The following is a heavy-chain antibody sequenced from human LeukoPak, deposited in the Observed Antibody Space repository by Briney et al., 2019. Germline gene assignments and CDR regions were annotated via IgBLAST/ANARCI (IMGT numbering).Heavy chain of an antibody. Sequence: ASVKVSRKASGYTFTSYYMHWVRQAPGQGLEWMGIINPSGGSTSYAQKFQGRVTMTRNTSISTAYMELSSLRSEDTAVYYCARVEGGYSYGYYYYMDVWGKGTTVTISS. V-gene: IGHV1-46*01. D-gene: IGHD5-18*01. CDR2: INPSGGST. J-gene: IGHJ6*03. CDR3: ARVEGGYSYGYYYYMDV. CDR1: GYTFTSYY.